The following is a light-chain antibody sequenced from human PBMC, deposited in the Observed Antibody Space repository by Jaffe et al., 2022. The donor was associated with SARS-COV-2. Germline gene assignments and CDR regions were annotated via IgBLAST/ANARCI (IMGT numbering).Light chain of an antibody. V-gene: IGKV1-5*03. CDR3: QQYNTYSKT. J-gene: IGKJ1*01. CDR2: KAS. CDR1: QSISSW. Sequence: DIQMTQFPSTLSASIGDRVTITCRASQSISSWLAWYQQKPGKAPKLLIYKASSLESGVPSRFSGSGSGTEFTLTISSLQPDDFATYYCQQYNTYSKTFGQGTKVEI.